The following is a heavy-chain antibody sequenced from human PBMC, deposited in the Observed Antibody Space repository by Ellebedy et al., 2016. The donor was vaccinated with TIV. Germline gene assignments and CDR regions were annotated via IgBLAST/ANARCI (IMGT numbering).Heavy chain of an antibody. Sequence: GGSLRLSCAASGFTFSSYSMNWVRQAPGKGLEWVSSISSSSSYIYYADSVKGRFTISRDNAKNSLYLQMNSLRAEDTAVYYCARGIAAAGTQYFQHWGQGTLVTVSS. D-gene: IGHD6-13*01. V-gene: IGHV3-21*01. CDR2: ISSSSSYI. CDR3: ARGIAAAGTQYFQH. CDR1: GFTFSSYS. J-gene: IGHJ1*01.